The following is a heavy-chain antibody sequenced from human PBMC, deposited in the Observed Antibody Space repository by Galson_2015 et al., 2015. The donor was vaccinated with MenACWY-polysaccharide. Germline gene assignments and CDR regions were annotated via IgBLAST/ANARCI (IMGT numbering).Heavy chain of an antibody. CDR3: AREGSRIVFHAFDI. V-gene: IGHV3-33*05. CDR1: GLKFRGSG. J-gene: IGHJ3*02. D-gene: IGHD6-13*01. CDR2: IQYDGSIK. Sequence: SLRLSCAASGLKFRGSGMHWVRQAPGKGLEWVAVIQYDGSIKAFADSVKGRFTISRDNSKNTLFLEMNSLRAEDTAVYFCAREGSRIVFHAFDIWGQGTMVTVSS.